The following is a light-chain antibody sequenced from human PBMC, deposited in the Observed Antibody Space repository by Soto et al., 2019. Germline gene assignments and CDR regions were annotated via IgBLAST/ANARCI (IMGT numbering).Light chain of an antibody. Sequence: DIQMTQSPSTLSASVGDRVTITCRASQSISTHLAWYQQKPGKAPKLLISNASILETGLPSSFSGSGSGTEFTLNIGIQQPDYLATYYCQQYSSFSLTFGQGTKVELK. CDR1: QSISTH. CDR3: QQYSSFSLT. J-gene: IGKJ1*01. CDR2: NAS. V-gene: IGKV1-5*03.